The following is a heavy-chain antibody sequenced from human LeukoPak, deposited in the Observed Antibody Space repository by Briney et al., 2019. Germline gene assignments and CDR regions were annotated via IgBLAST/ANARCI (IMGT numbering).Heavy chain of an antibody. CDR2: VSADNGNT. CDR1: GYTFTNYG. CDR3: AKCRLVSGSSAWFDP. D-gene: IGHD6-19*01. V-gene: IGHV1-18*01. J-gene: IGHJ5*02. Sequence: VAGVKVSCKASGYTFTNYGSRWVRQAPGQGLEGMGSVSADNGNTNYAQNVKGRVIITTDTSTSTAYLELRSLRSDDTAVYYCAKCRLVSGSSAWFDPWGQGTLVTVSS.